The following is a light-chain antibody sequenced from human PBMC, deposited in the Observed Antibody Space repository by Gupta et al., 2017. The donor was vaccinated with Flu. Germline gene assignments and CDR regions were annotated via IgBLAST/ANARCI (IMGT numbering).Light chain of an antibody. CDR1: QSVSSY. CDR3: QQRSNWPPYS. Sequence: EIVLTQSPATLSLSPGERATLSCRASQSVSSYLAWYQQKPGQAPRLLIYDASNRATGIPARFSGSGSGTDFTLTISSLEPEDCAAYYCQQRSNWPPYSFGQGTKLEIK. CDR2: DAS. J-gene: IGKJ2*03. V-gene: IGKV3-11*01.